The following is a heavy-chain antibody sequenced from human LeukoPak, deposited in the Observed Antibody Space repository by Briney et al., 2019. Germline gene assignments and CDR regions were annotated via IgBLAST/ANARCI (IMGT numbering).Heavy chain of an antibody. CDR3: ARVVTMVRGDHFDY. D-gene: IGHD3-10*01. J-gene: IGHJ4*02. CDR2: IYTSGST. V-gene: IGHV4-4*07. Sequence: SETLSLTCTVSGGSISSYYWSWIRQPAGKGLEWIGRIYTSGSTNYNPSLKSRVTMSVDTSKNQFSLKLSSVTAADTAVYYYARVVTMVRGDHFDYWGQGTLVTVSS. CDR1: GGSISSYY.